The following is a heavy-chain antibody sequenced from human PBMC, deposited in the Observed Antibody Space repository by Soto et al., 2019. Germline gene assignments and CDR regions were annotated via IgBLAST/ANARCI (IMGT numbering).Heavy chain of an antibody. V-gene: IGHV4-30-4*01. Sequence: SETLSLTCTVSGESISSGDHYWSWVRQSPGEGLEWIGFIYYSGNTYYNPSLKSRVSMSVDTSNNQSPLKLNSVTAADTAVYYCARDAGYCNSVSCYPYNMDVWGQGTTVTVSS. D-gene: IGHD2-15*01. CDR3: ARDAGYCNSVSCYPYNMDV. CDR1: GESISSGDHY. CDR2: IYYSGNT. J-gene: IGHJ6*02.